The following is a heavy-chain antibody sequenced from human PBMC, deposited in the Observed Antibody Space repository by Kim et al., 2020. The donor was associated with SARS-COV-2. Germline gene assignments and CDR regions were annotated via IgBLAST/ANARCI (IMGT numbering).Heavy chain of an antibody. D-gene: IGHD4-17*01. CDR2: ISGSGATT. Sequence: GGSLRLSCAASGFAFSSYAMSWVRQAPGKRLEWVSVISGSGATTYYADSVKGRFAISRDNSKNTLYVQMNRLRAEDTAVYYCAKDGGATVVTFDYWCQGT. CDR3: AKDGGATVVTFDY. J-gene: IGHJ4*02. V-gene: IGHV3-23*01. CDR1: GFAFSSYA.